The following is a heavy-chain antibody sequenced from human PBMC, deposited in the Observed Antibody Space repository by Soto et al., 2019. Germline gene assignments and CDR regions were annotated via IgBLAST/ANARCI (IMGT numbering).Heavy chain of an antibody. CDR1: GYTLTELS. V-gene: IGHV1-24*01. J-gene: IGHJ5*02. Sequence: ASVKVSCKVSGYTLTELSMHWVRQAPGKGLEWMGGFDPEDGETIYAQKFQGRVTMTEDTSTDTAYMELSSLRSEDTAVYYCATDRITMVRGGNWFDPWGQGTLVTVSS. CDR2: FDPEDGET. CDR3: ATDRITMVRGGNWFDP. D-gene: IGHD3-10*01.